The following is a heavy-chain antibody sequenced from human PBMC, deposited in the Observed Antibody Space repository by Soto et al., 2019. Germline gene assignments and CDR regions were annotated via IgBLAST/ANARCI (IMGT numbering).Heavy chain of an antibody. CDR2: IYYSGST. J-gene: IGHJ4*02. CDR3: ARETAAAGTFDY. D-gene: IGHD6-13*01. CDR1: GGSISSGGYY. V-gene: IGHV4-31*03. Sequence: QVQLQESGPGLVKPSQTLSLTCTVSGGSISSGGYYWSWIRQHPGKGLEWIGYIYYSGSTYYNPSLKTRXXIXVXXSKNQFSLKLSSVTAADTAVYYCARETAAAGTFDYWGQGTLVTVSS.